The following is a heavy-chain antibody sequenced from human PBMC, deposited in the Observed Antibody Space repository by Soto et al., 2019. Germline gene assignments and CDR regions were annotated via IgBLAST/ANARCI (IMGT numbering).Heavy chain of an antibody. V-gene: IGHV1-18*04. D-gene: IGHD6-19*01. J-gene: IGHJ6*02. CDR2: ISAYNGNT. Sequence: GASVKVSCKASGYTFTSYGISWVRRAPGQRLEWMGWISAYNGNTNYAQKLQGRVTMTTDTSTSTAYMELRSLRSDDTAVYYCARDDLYSSGWYSYYYYGMDVWGQGTTVTVSS. CDR1: GYTFTSYG. CDR3: ARDDLYSSGWYSYYYYGMDV.